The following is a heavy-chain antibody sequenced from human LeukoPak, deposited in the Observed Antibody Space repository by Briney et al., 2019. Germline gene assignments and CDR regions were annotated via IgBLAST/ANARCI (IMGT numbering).Heavy chain of an antibody. V-gene: IGHV3-30-3*01. CDR3: ANQAGHGFYYFDY. D-gene: IGHD5-24*01. J-gene: IGHJ4*02. Sequence: GGSLRLSCAASGFNISDFWMTWVRQAPGKGLEWVAVISYDGSNKYYADSVKGRFTISRDNSKNTLYLQMNSLRAEDTAVYYCANQAGHGFYYFDYWGQGTLVTVSS. CDR1: GFNISDFW. CDR2: ISYDGSNK.